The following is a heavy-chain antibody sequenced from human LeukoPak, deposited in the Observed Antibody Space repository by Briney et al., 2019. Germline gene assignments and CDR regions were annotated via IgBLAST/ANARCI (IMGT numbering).Heavy chain of an antibody. CDR3: ARDTNYYDSSGLDY. D-gene: IGHD3-22*01. CDR2: IYYSGST. CDR1: GGSISSGDYY. Sequence: SQTLSLTYTVSGGSISSGDYYWSWIRQPPGKGLEWIGYIYYSGSTYYNPSLKSRVTISVDTSKNQFSLKLSSVTAADTAVYYCARDTNYYDSSGLDYWGQGTLVTVSS. J-gene: IGHJ4*02. V-gene: IGHV4-30-4*01.